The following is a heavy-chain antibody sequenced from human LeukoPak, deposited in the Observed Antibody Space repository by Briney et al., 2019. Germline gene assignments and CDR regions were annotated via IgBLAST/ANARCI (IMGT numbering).Heavy chain of an antibody. Sequence: ASVKVSCKASGYTFTSYDINWVRQATGQGLEWMGGFDPEDGETIYAQKFQGRVTMTEDTSTDTAYMELSSLRSEDTAVYYCAKLIVGATTDYYYGMDVWGQGTTVTVSS. D-gene: IGHD1-26*01. CDR3: AKLIVGATTDYYYGMDV. J-gene: IGHJ6*02. CDR2: FDPEDGET. V-gene: IGHV1-24*01. CDR1: GYTFTSYD.